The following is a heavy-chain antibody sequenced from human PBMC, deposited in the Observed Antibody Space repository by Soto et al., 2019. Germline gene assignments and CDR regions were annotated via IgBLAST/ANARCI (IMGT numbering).Heavy chain of an antibody. CDR1: GGTFSSYA. V-gene: IGHV1-69*12. Sequence: QVQLVQSGAEVKKPGSSVKVSCKASGGTFSSYAISWVRQAPGQGLEWMGGIIPIFGTANYAQKFQGRVTITADESTSTAYMELSSLRSEDTAVYYCARALGRAENWNDLYDAFDIWGQGTMVTVSS. J-gene: IGHJ3*02. D-gene: IGHD1-1*01. CDR3: ARALGRAENWNDLYDAFDI. CDR2: IIPIFGTA.